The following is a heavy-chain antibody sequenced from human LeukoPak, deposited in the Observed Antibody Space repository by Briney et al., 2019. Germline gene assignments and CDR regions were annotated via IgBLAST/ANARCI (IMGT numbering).Heavy chain of an antibody. D-gene: IGHD3-3*01. CDR3: ARVRSINDFWSGYLKSSYFDY. CDR2: IKQDGSEK. J-gene: IGHJ4*02. V-gene: IGHV3-7*01. Sequence: PGGSLRLSCAASGFTFSTYAMSWVRQAPGKGLEWVANIKQDGSEKYYVDSVKGRFTISRDNAKNSLYLQMNSLRAEDTAVYYCARVRSINDFWSGYLKSSYFDYWGQGTLVTVSS. CDR1: GFTFSTYA.